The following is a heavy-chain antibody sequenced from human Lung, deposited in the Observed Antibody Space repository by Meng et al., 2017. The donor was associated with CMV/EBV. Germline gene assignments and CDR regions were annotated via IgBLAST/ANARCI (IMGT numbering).Heavy chain of an antibody. CDR3: ARETITRPRNSFDY. CDR2: IYYSGST. Sequence: VSGGSVSSASYYWSWLRQPPGKGLEWIGYIYYSGSTNYNPSLKSRVTISLDTSKNQFSLDLTSVTAADTAVYYCARETITRPRNSFDYWGQGTLVTVSS. V-gene: IGHV4-61*01. J-gene: IGHJ4*02. CDR1: GGSVSSASYY. D-gene: IGHD3-10*01.